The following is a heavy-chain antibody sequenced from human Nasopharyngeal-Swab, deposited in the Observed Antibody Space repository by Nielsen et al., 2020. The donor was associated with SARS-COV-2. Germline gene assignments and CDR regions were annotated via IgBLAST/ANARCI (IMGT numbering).Heavy chain of an antibody. D-gene: IGHD3-22*01. CDR3: ARDRDYYDSSGYYYYYGMDV. CDR1: GFTFSSYE. Sequence: GESLKISCAASGFTFSSYEMNWVRQAPGKGLEWVSYISSSGSTIYYADSVKGRFTISRDNAKNSLYLQMNSLRAEDTAVYYCARDRDYYDSSGYYYYYGMDVWGQGITVTVSS. V-gene: IGHV3-48*03. CDR2: ISSSGSTI. J-gene: IGHJ6*02.